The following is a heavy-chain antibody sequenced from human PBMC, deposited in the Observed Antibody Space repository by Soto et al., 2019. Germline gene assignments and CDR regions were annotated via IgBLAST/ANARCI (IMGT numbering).Heavy chain of an antibody. D-gene: IGHD6-19*01. V-gene: IGHV3-23*01. J-gene: IGHJ4*02. CDR3: AKDWTLYSSGFLDY. CDR1: GFTFSSYA. CDR2: ISGSGGST. Sequence: GGSLRLSCAASGFTFSSYAMSWVRQAPGKGLEWVSAISGSGGSTYYADSVKGRFTISRDNSKNTLYLQMNSLRAEDTAVYYCAKDWTLYSSGFLDYWGQGTLVTVSS.